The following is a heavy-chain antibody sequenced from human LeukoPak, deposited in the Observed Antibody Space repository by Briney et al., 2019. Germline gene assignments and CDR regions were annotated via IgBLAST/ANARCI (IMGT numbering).Heavy chain of an antibody. CDR1: GASISSSRYY. V-gene: IGHV4-39*07. CDR2: IHYTGGT. J-gene: IGHJ3*02. Sequence: DPSETLSLTCTVSGASISSSRYYWAWIRQPPGRGLEWIGSIHYTGGTYYNPSLKSRVTISVDTSKNQFSLKLSSVTAADTAVYYCARGPGADYDILTGYYPDDAFDIWGQGTMVTVSS. D-gene: IGHD3-9*01. CDR3: ARGPGADYDILTGYYPDDAFDI.